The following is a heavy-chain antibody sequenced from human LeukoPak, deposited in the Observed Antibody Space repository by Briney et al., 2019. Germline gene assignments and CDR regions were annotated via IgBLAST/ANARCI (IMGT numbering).Heavy chain of an antibody. D-gene: IGHD2-15*01. V-gene: IGHV1-18*04. J-gene: IGHJ4*02. Sequence: GALVKVSCKPSGYTFTSFGISWVRQAPGQGLEWMGWIGAYNGDTNYAHKFQGRGTMTTDTSTSTAYMDLRSLRSDDTAVYYCTRDHCSGDNCPSFDYWGQGTLVTVSS. CDR1: GYTFTSFG. CDR3: TRDHCSGDNCPSFDY. CDR2: IGAYNGDT.